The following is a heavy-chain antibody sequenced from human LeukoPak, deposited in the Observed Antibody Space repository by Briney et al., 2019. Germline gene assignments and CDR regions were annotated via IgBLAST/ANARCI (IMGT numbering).Heavy chain of an antibody. J-gene: IGHJ4*02. V-gene: IGHV3-30*18. CDR2: ISYDGSNK. CDR1: GFTFSSYG. D-gene: IGHD3-22*01. CDR3: AKDLDYYDSSGYPY. Sequence: GGSLRLSCAASGFTFSSYGMHWVRQAPGKGLEWVAVISYDGSNKYYADSVKGRFTISRDNSKNTLYLQMNSLRAEDTAVYYCAKDLDYYDSSGYPYWGQGTLVTVSS.